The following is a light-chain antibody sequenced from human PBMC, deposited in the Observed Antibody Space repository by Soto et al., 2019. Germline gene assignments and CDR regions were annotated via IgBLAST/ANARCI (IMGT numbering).Light chain of an antibody. CDR1: RGISSSY. J-gene: IGKJ2*01. V-gene: IGKV3-20*01. CDR3: QQYGASPPYT. CDR2: AAS. Sequence: EIVLTQSPGTLSLSPGESTTLSCRASRGISSSYLAWYQQKPGQAPRLLIYAASTRATGIPDRFRGSRSATAFTLTISRLEPEDSAVYYCQQYGASPPYTFGQGTKLEIK.